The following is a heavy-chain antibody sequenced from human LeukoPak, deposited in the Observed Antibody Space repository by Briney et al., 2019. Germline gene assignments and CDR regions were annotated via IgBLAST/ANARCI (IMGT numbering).Heavy chain of an antibody. CDR1: GGTFSSYA. CDR3: ARVTEYYDFWSGLPDYYYYGMDV. D-gene: IGHD3-3*01. Sequence: SVKVSCKASGGTFSSYAISWVRQAPGQGLGWMGRIIPIFGIANYAQKFQGRVTITADKSTSTAYMELSSLRSEDTAVYYCARVTEYYDFWSGLPDYYYYGMDVWGQGTTVTVSS. V-gene: IGHV1-69*04. CDR2: IIPIFGIA. J-gene: IGHJ6*02.